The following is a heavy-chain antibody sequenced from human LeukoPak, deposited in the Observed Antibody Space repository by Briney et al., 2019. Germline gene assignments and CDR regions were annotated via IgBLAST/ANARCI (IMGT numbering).Heavy chain of an antibody. D-gene: IGHD3-10*01. Sequence: GGSLRLSCAASGFTFSTFVMSWVRQAPGKGLEWVSVISGSGGRIHYADSVKGRFTISRDNSRKTLYLQMNSLKVDDTAVYYCVGEQGMRFGDSAGETFDIWGQGTMVSVSS. CDR2: ISGSGGRI. CDR3: VGEQGMRFGDSAGETFDI. V-gene: IGHV3-23*01. CDR1: GFTFSTFV. J-gene: IGHJ3*02.